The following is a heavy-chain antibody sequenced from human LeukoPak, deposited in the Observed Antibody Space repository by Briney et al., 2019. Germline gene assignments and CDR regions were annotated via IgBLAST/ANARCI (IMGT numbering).Heavy chain of an antibody. D-gene: IGHD1-1*01. V-gene: IGHV3-33*01. CDR2: IWYDGSKT. CDR3: ARYTTGRSDY. CDR1: GFTFSSYG. J-gene: IGHJ4*01. Sequence: GGSLRLSCAASGFTFSSYGMHWVRQAPGKGLEWVAAIWYDGSKTYYADSVKGRFAISRDNSKNTLYLQMSSLRADDTAVYYCARYTTGRSDYWGQGTMVTVS.